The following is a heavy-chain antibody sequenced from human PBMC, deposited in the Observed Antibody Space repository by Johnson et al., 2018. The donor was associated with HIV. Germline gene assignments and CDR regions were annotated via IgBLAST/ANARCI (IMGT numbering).Heavy chain of an antibody. J-gene: IGHJ3*02. CDR1: GFTFDDYG. CDR3: AKGGSGTTRIRAQKGAFDI. Sequence: EQLVESGGGVVRPGGSLRLSCAASGFTFDDYGMSWVRLAPGKGLEWVSGINWNGGNTHYAASVKGRFTISRDNSKNTLYLQMNSLRAEDTAGYYCAKGGSGTTRIRAQKGAFDIWGQGTMVTVSS. CDR2: INWNGGNT. D-gene: IGHD6-19*01. V-gene: IGHV3-20*04.